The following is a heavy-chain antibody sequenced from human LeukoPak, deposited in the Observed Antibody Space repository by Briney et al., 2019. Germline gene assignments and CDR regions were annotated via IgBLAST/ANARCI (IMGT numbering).Heavy chain of an antibody. CDR1: GDSISGFY. J-gene: IGHJ6*03. CDR3: ARGLPSYGDYVDYYFYMDV. Sequence: PSETLSLTCTVSGDSISGFYWSWIRQPAGKGLQWIGRLSTSGSTNYNPSLKSRVTMSVDRSTNEFSLTVRSVTAADTALYYCARGLPSYGDYVDYYFYMDVWGKGTTVTVSS. V-gene: IGHV4-4*07. D-gene: IGHD4-17*01. CDR2: LSTSGST.